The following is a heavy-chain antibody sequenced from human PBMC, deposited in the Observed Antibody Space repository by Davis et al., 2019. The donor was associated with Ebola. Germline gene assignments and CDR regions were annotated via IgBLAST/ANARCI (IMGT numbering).Heavy chain of an antibody. CDR3: AKDSGGWVPYYYYYYMDV. CDR2: ISSSSSYI. CDR1: GFTFSSYS. Sequence: PGGSLRLSCAASGFTFSSYSMNWVRQAPGKGLEWVSSISSSSSYIYYADSVKGRFTISRDNSKNTLYLQMNSLRAEDTAVYYCAKDSGGWVPYYYYYYMDVWGKGTTVTVSS. V-gene: IGHV3-21*04. D-gene: IGHD6-19*01. J-gene: IGHJ6*03.